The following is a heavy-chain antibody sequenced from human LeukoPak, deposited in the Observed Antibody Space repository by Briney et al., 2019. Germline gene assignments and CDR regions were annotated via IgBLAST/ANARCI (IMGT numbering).Heavy chain of an antibody. CDR2: FDPEDGET. J-gene: IGHJ6*02. CDR1: GYTLTELS. V-gene: IGHV1-24*01. Sequence: GASVKVSCKVSGYTLTELSMHWVRQAPGKGLEWMGGFDPEDGETIYAQKFQGRVTMTEDTSTDTAYMELSSLRSEDTAVYYCATDEAYYYGMDVWGQGTTVTVS. CDR3: ATDEAYYYGMDV.